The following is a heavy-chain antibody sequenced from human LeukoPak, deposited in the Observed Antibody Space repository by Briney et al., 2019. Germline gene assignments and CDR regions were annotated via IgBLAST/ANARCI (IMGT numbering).Heavy chain of an antibody. Sequence: ASVKVSCKASGYTFTSYDINWVRQATGQGLEWMGWMNPNSGNTGYAQKFQGRVTMTRNTSISTAYMELSSLRSEDTAVYYCAREPIPLRVVPAAIYPFFDYWGQGTLVTVSS. D-gene: IGHD2-2*01. CDR1: GYTFTSYD. CDR2: MNPNSGNT. V-gene: IGHV1-8*01. J-gene: IGHJ4*02. CDR3: AREPIPLRVVPAAIYPFFDY.